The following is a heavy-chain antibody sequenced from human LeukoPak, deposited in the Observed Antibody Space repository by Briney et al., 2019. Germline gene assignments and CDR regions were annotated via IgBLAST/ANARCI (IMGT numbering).Heavy chain of an antibody. J-gene: IGHJ5*02. CDR2: IYYSGST. Sequence: ETLSLTCTVSGGSISSYYWSWIRQPPGKGLEWIGYIYYSGSTNYNPSLKSRVTISVDTSKNQFSLKLSSVTAADTAVYYCARYYYGSGSYYNRFSPEVLVFDPWGQGTLVTVSS. CDR3: ARYYYGSGSYYNRFSPEVLVFDP. D-gene: IGHD3-10*01. V-gene: IGHV4-59*01. CDR1: GGSISSYY.